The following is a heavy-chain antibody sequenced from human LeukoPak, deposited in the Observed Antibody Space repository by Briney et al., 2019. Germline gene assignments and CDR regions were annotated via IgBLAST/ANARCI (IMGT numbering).Heavy chain of an antibody. CDR3: ARDRRDGYNDYYYYGMDV. J-gene: IGHJ6*02. CDR1: GGSISSYY. D-gene: IGHD5-24*01. CDR2: IYYSGST. V-gene: IGHV4-59*01. Sequence: PSETLSLTCTVSGGSISSYYWSWIRQPPGKGLEWIGYIYYSGSTNYNPSLKSRVTISVDTSENQFSLKLSSVTAADTAVYYCARDRRDGYNDYYYYGMDVWGQGTTVTVSS.